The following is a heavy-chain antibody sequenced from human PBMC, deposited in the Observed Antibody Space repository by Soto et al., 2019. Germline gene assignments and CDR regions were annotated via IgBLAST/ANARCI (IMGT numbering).Heavy chain of an antibody. V-gene: IGHV1-2*04. CDR1: GYTFTGYY. Sequence: ASVKVSCKASGYTFTGYYMHWVRQAPGQGLEWMGWINPNSGGTNYAQKFRGWVTMTRDTSISTAYMELSRLRSDDTAVYYCARGRGRNYGMDVWGQGTTVTVSS. CDR2: INPNSGGT. D-gene: IGHD5-12*01. J-gene: IGHJ6*02. CDR3: ARGRGRNYGMDV.